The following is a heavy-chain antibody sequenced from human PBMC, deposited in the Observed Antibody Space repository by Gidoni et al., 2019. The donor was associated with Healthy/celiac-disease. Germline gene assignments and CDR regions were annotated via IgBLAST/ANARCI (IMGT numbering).Heavy chain of an antibody. Sequence: EVQLLESGGGLVQPGGSLRLSCAASGLPLSSYAMSWVRQAPGKGLEWVSAISGSGGSTYYADSVKGRFTISRDNSKNTLYLQMNSLRAEDTAVYYCAKDVDYKNWFDPWGQGTLVTVSS. D-gene: IGHD4-4*01. CDR2: ISGSGGST. V-gene: IGHV3-23*01. CDR1: GLPLSSYA. CDR3: AKDVDYKNWFDP. J-gene: IGHJ5*02.